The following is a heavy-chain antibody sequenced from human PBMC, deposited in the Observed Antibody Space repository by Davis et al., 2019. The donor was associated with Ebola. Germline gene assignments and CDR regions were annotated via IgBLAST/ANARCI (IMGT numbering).Heavy chain of an antibody. V-gene: IGHV3-23*01. CDR3: AKDRSGSYFRLSDYIDY. CDR2: ISGSGGST. CDR1: GFTFDDYA. Sequence: GESLKISCAASGFTFDDYAMHWVRQAPGKGLEWVSAISGSGGSTYYADSVKGRFTISRDNSKNTLYLQMNSLRAEDTAVYYCAKDRSGSYFRLSDYIDYWGQGTLVTVSS. J-gene: IGHJ4*02. D-gene: IGHD1-26*01.